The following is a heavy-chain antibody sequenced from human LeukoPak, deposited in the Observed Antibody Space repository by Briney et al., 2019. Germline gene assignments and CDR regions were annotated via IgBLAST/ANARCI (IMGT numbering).Heavy chain of an antibody. CDR1: EFTFSSYG. CDR3: AKGYDSSGYYSSYFDY. CDR2: ISGSGGST. Sequence: GGSLRLSCAASEFTFSSYGMSWVRQAPGKGLEWVSAISGSGGSTYYADSVKGRFTISRDNSKNTLYLQMNSLRAEDTAVYYCAKGYDSSGYYSSYFDYWGQGTLVTVSS. V-gene: IGHV3-23*01. J-gene: IGHJ4*02. D-gene: IGHD3-22*01.